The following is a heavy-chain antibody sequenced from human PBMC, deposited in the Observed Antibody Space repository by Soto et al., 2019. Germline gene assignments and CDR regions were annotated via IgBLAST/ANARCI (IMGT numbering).Heavy chain of an antibody. CDR2: IIPIFGTA. CDR3: AREDPVEMATMAAAFDI. V-gene: IGHV1-69*06. J-gene: IGHJ3*02. Sequence: SVKVSCKGSVGSFSSYAISWVRQAPGQGLGWMGGIIPIFGTANYAQKFQGRVTITADKSTSTAYMELSSLRSEDTAVYYCAREDPVEMATMAAAFDIWGQGTMVTVSS. CDR1: VGSFSSYA. D-gene: IGHD5-12*01.